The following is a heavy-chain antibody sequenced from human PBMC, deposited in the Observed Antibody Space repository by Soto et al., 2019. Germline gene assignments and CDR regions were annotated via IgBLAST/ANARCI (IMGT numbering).Heavy chain of an antibody. CDR2: IAVGSSNT. Sequence: GASVNVSCKTCVRILSRSALQWLRQTSAKGREWMGRIAVGSSNTNLAQKFNNRITLPRDMSTSTVYMELRSLTFEDTAIYYCTSEDVATGLVWGQGSLVTVSS. CDR1: VRILSRSA. D-gene: IGHD2-21*01. CDR3: TSEDVATGLV. V-gene: IGHV1-58*01. J-gene: IGHJ4*02.